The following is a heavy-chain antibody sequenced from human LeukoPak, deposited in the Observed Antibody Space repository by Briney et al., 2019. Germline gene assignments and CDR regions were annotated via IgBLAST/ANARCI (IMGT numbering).Heavy chain of an antibody. D-gene: IGHD5-24*01. CDR2: ISSSSSYI. CDR3: ARDRCWMATIEECFDY. CDR1: GFTFSSYS. Sequence: GGSLRLSCAASGFTFSSYSMNWVRQAPGKGLEWVSSISSSSSYIYYADSVKGRFTISRDNAKNSLYLQMNSLRAEDTAVYYCARDRCWMATIEECFDYWGQGTLVTVSS. V-gene: IGHV3-21*01. J-gene: IGHJ4*02.